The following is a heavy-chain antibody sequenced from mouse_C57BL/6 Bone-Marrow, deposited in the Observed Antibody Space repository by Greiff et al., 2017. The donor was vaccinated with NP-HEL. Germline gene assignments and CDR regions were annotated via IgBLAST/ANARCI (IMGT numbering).Heavy chain of an antibody. CDR3: ARSSTTVVGGY. J-gene: IGHJ2*01. CDR1: GYTFTDYY. CDR2: INPYNGGT. V-gene: IGHV1-19*01. D-gene: IGHD1-1*01. Sequence: VQLQQSGPVLVKPGASVKMSCKASGYTFTDYYMNWVKQSHGKSLEWIGVINPYNGGTSYNQKFKGKATLTVDKSSSTAYMELNSLTSEDSAVYYCARSSTTVVGGYWGQGTTLTVSS.